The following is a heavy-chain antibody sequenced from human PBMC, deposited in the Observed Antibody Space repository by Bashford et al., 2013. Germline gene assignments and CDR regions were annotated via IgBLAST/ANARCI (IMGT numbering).Heavy chain of an antibody. V-gene: IGHV1-46*01. Sequence: ASVKVSCKASGYRFTRNYMNWVRQAPGQGLEWMGIINPSGGTTTHAQKFQGRVTMTRDTSTSTVYMELSSLTSEDTAVYYCARSEAPVTHYDFWSGPIAGGMDVWGRRTDGHRLL. J-gene: IGHJ6*02. D-gene: IGHD3-3*01. CDR3: ARSEAPVTHYDFWSGPIAGGMDV. CDR1: GYRFTRNY. CDR2: INPSGGTT.